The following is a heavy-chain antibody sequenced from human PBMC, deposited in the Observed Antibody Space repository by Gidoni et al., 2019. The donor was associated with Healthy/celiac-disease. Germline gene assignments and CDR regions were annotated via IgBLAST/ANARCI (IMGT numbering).Heavy chain of an antibody. CDR1: GGYLRGYY. D-gene: IGHD3-10*01. Sequence: QVQLQQGDAGLLKTSASLFLACAVYGGYLRGYYWSWIRQPPGKGLEWIGQINHGGSTNYNPSLTLRVTISVDTSKTQFSLKLSSVTAADTAVYYCARVRSGSYYYYGMDVWGQGTTVTVSS. CDR2: INHGGST. CDR3: ARVRSGSYYYYGMDV. V-gene: IGHV4-34*01. J-gene: IGHJ6*02.